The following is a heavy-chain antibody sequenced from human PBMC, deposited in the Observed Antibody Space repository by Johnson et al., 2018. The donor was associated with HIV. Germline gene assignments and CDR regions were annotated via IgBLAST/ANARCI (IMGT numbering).Heavy chain of an antibody. CDR3: AKDRLFGFRNDAFDI. J-gene: IGHJ3*02. Sequence: EVQLVESGGGLIQPGGSLRLSCAASGFTVSSNYMSWVRQAPGKGLEWVSVIYSGGSTYYTVSVKGRFTISRDNSKNTLYLQMDSLRAEDTAVYYCAKDRLFGFRNDAFDIWGQGTMVTVSS. V-gene: IGHV3-53*01. CDR1: GFTVSSNY. D-gene: IGHD3-16*01. CDR2: IYSGGST.